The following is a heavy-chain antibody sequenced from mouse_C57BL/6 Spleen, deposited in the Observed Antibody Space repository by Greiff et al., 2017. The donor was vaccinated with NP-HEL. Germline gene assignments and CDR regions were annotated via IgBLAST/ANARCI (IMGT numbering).Heavy chain of an antibody. CDR1: GYAFSSSW. V-gene: IGHV1-82*01. CDR2: IYPGDGDT. Sequence: VKVVESGPELVKPGASVKISCKASGYAFSSSWMNWVKQRPGKGLEWIGRIYPGDGDTNYNGKFKGKATLTADKSSSTAYMQLSSLTSEDSAVYFCARHYGSSIDYWGQGTTLTVSS. D-gene: IGHD1-1*01. J-gene: IGHJ2*01. CDR3: ARHYGSSIDY.